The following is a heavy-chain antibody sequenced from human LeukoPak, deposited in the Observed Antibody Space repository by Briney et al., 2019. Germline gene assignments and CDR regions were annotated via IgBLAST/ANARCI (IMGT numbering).Heavy chain of an antibody. CDR3: AREGGNYYGSGSYDY. CDR2: INAGNGNT. V-gene: IGHV1-3*01. CDR1: GYTFTSYA. Sequence: ASVKVSCKASGYTFTSYAMHWVRQAPGQRLEWMGWINAGNGNTKYSRKFQGRVTITRDTSASTAYMELSSLRSEDTAVYYCAREGGNYYGSGSYDYWGQGTLVTVSS. D-gene: IGHD3-10*01. J-gene: IGHJ4*02.